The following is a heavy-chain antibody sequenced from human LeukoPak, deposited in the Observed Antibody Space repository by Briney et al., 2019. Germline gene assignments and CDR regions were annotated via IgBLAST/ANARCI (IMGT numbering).Heavy chain of an antibody. J-gene: IGHJ4*02. Sequence: SGPTLVNPTQTLTLTCTFSGFSLSTSGVGVGWIRQPPGKALEWLALIIGMMKRYSPSLKSRLTITKDTSKNQVVLTMTNMDPVDTATYYCAHRPPYYGSGSSFDYWGQGTLVTVSS. CDR1: GFSLSTSGVG. CDR3: AHRPPYYGSGSSFDY. D-gene: IGHD3-10*01. V-gene: IGHV2-5*02. CDR2: IIGMMK.